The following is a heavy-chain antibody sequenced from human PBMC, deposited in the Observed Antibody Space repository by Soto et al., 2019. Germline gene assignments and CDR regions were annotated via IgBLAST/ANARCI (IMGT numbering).Heavy chain of an antibody. D-gene: IGHD5-18*01. CDR3: ARAPYSYGYFDY. V-gene: IGHV4-59*08. J-gene: IGHJ4*02. Sequence: SETLSLTCTVSGGSISSYYWSWIRQPPGKGLEWIGYIYYSGSTNYNPSLKSRVTISVDTSKNQFSLKLSSVTAADTAVYYCARAPYSYGYFDYWGQGTLVTVSS. CDR2: IYYSGST. CDR1: GGSISSYY.